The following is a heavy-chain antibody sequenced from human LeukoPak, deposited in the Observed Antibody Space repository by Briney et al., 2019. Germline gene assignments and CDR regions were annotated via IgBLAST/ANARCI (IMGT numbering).Heavy chain of an antibody. CDR1: GGSISSDD. J-gene: IGHJ6*03. D-gene: IGHD6-13*01. CDR3: ARGVGSSWYHYYYYMDV. Sequence: SETLSLTCTVSGGSISSDDWSWIRQPPGNGLGGIGDIYYSGSTNYNPSLKSRVTISVDTSKNQFSLKLSSVTAADTAVYYCARGVGSSWYHYYYYMDVWGKGTTVTISS. CDR2: IYYSGST. V-gene: IGHV4-59*01.